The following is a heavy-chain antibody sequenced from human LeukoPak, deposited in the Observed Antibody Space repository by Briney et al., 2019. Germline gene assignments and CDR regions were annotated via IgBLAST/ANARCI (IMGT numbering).Heavy chain of an antibody. CDR2: IYPADSDT. D-gene: IGHD3-16*01. J-gene: IGHJ4*02. CDR3: ARHDGFDPLDY. V-gene: IGHV5-51*01. Sequence: GESLKISCKGSGYSFTNYWIAWVRQKPGKGLEWMGIIYPADSDTTYSPSFGGQVTISADRSINTAYLQWSSLKASDTAVYFCARHDGFDPLDYWGQGTLVTVSS. CDR1: GYSFTNYW.